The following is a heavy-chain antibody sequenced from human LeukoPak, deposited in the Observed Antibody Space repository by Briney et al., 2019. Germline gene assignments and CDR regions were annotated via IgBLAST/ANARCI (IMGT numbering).Heavy chain of an antibody. Sequence: GGSLRLSCAASGFTFSSYGIHWVRQAPGKGLEWVAVIWYDGSNKYYADSVKGRFTISRDNSKNTLYLQMNSLRAEDTAVYYCAREPTPGRDGYNWFFDYWGQGTLVTVSS. D-gene: IGHD5-24*01. J-gene: IGHJ4*02. V-gene: IGHV3-33*01. CDR2: IWYDGSNK. CDR1: GFTFSSYG. CDR3: AREPTPGRDGYNWFFDY.